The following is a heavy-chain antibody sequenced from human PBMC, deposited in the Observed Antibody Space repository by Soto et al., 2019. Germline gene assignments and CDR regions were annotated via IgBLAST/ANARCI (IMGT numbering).Heavy chain of an antibody. CDR2: IDYSGRT. V-gene: IGHV4-61*01. Sequence: QVQLQESGPGLLKPSETLSLTCSVSGGSVSGSSLYWNWIRQTPGKGLEWIGYIDYSGRTNYSPSLKSRVTISVDTSKTQFSLKLSSVTAADTAVYYCARGGTSSRRAVAGYFHYWGQGTQVTVSS. J-gene: IGHJ1*01. CDR3: ARGGTSSRRAVAGYFHY. D-gene: IGHD1-7*01. CDR1: GGSVSGSSLY.